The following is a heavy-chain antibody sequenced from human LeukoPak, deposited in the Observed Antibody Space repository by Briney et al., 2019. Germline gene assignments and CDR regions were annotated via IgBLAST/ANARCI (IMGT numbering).Heavy chain of an antibody. CDR2: ISGSGGST. D-gene: IGHD3-3*01. CDR3: VKVSHYDFWSGYSHY. J-gene: IGHJ4*02. CDR1: GFTFSSSY. V-gene: IGHV3-23*01. Sequence: GGSLRLSCAASGFTFSSSYMGWVRQAPGKGLEWVSGISGSGGSTYYTDSVKGRFTISRDNSKNTLYLQMSSLRAEDTAVYYCVKVSHYDFWSGYSHYWGQGTLVTVSS.